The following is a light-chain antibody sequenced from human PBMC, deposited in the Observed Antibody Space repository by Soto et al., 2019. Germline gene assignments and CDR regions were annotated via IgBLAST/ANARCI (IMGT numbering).Light chain of an antibody. CDR2: DTS. CDR1: QSVSSY. V-gene: IGKV3-11*01. CDR3: LQRRNWPLT. Sequence: EIVLTQSPATLSLSPGERATLSCRASQSVSSYLAWYQQKPGQAPRLLIYDTSNRATGIPARFSGSGSGTDFTLTISSLEAEDFAVYYCLQRRNWPLTFGGGTKVEIK. J-gene: IGKJ4*01.